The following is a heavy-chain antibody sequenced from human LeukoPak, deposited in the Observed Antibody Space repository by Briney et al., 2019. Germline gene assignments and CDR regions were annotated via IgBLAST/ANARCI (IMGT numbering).Heavy chain of an antibody. Sequence: PGGSLRLSCAAPGFTFTKAWMTWVRQAPGKGLEWLGRIKGRVDGGTIDYAPPVKGRFSISRDDSKKTLFLQMNSLRIEDTAVYYCATAIHCRGFWGFSFHNWGQGTLVTVSS. CDR3: ATAIHCRGFWGFSFHN. D-gene: IGHD3-16*01. CDR2: IKGRVDGGTI. CDR1: GFTFTKAW. J-gene: IGHJ4*02. V-gene: IGHV3-15*01.